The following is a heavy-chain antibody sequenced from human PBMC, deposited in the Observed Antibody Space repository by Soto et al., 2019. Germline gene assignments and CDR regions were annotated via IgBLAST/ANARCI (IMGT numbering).Heavy chain of an antibody. CDR3: AKGSAMVRGVIYYYGMDV. CDR1: GFTFSSYA. J-gene: IGHJ6*02. CDR2: ISGSGGST. D-gene: IGHD3-10*01. V-gene: IGHV3-23*01. Sequence: ESGGGLVQPGGSLRLSCAASGFTFSSYAMSWVRQAPGKGLEWVSAISGSGGSTHYADSVKGRFTISRNNSKNTLYLQMNSRRAEDTAVYYCAKGSAMVRGVIYYYGMDVWGQGTTVAVSS.